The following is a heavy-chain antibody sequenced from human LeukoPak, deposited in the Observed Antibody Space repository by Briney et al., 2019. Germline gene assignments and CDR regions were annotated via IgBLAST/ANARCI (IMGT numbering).Heavy chain of an antibody. CDR2: ISSSGSTI. D-gene: IGHD1-1*01. V-gene: IGHV3-11*01. CDR1: GFTFSDYY. J-gene: IGHJ6*02. CDR3: ARTGTTYYYYYGMDV. Sequence: PGGSLRRSCAASGFTFSDYYMSWIRQAPGKGLEWVSYISSSGSTIYYADSVKGRFTISRDNAKNSLYLQMNSLRAEDTAVYYCARTGTTYYYYYGMDVWGQGTTVTVSS.